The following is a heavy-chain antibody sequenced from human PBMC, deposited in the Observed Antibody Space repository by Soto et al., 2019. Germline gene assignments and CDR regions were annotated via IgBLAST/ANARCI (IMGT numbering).Heavy chain of an antibody. CDR2: ISWDGGST. J-gene: IGHJ4*02. V-gene: IGHV3-43D*03. Sequence: GGSLRLSCAASGFTFDDYAMHWVRQAPGKGLEWVSLISWDGGSTYYADSVKGRFTISRDNSKNSLYLQMNSLRAEDTALYYCAKGGMVATSLYYFDYWGQGTLVTVSS. CDR3: AKGGMVATSLYYFDY. CDR1: GFTFDDYA. D-gene: IGHD5-12*01.